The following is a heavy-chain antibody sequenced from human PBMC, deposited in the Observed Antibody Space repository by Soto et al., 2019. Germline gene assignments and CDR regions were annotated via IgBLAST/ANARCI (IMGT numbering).Heavy chain of an antibody. D-gene: IGHD5-18*01. CDR1: GFSLSTTGVG. Sequence: QITLKESGPTLVKPTQTLTLTCTFSGFSLSTTGVGVGWIRQPPGKALEWLALVYWDDDKRYSPSLQSRLTITKDTSKNQVVLTMTNMDPVDTATYYCAHRLDDSHGRWFDPWGQGTLVTVSS. CDR3: AHRLDDSHGRWFDP. CDR2: VYWDDDK. J-gene: IGHJ5*02. V-gene: IGHV2-5*02.